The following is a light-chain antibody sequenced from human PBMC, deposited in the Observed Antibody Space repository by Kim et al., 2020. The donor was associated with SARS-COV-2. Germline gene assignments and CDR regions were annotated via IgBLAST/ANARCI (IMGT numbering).Light chain of an antibody. CDR1: SSDVGRYNF. CDR2: DVT. CDR3: CSYADKLRYF. J-gene: IGLJ1*01. Sequence: QSALTQPRSVSGSPGQSVTISCTGTSSDVGRYNFVSWYQQHPGKAPKLILYDVTKRPSGVPDRFSGSKSGNTASLTISGLQAEDEADYCCCSYADKLRYFFGSGTKVTVL. V-gene: IGLV2-11*01.